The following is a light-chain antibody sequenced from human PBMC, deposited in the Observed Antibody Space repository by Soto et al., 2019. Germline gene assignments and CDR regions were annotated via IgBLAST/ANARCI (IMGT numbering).Light chain of an antibody. CDR3: QQRVNWPRT. V-gene: IGKV3-11*01. CDR1: QSVNIY. J-gene: IGKJ1*01. Sequence: EIVLTQSPATLSLSPGERATLSCRTSQSVNIYLAWYQQKPGQAPRLLIYDASNSATGIPARFSGSGSGTAFTLTITRLETADFAVYYCQQRVNWPRTFGQGNKVEIK. CDR2: DAS.